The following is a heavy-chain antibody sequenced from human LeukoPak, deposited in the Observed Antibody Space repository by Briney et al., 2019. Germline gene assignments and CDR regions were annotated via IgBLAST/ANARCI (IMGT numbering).Heavy chain of an antibody. Sequence: SETLSLTCTVSGGSISSGDYYWSWIRQPPGKGLEWIGYIYYSGPTYYNPSLKSRVTISVDTSKNQFSLKLTSVTAADTAVYCCARGPYGSGSYYWGQGTLVTVSS. J-gene: IGHJ4*02. CDR3: ARGPYGSGSYY. D-gene: IGHD3-10*01. CDR1: GGSISSGDYY. CDR2: IYYSGPT. V-gene: IGHV4-30-4*01.